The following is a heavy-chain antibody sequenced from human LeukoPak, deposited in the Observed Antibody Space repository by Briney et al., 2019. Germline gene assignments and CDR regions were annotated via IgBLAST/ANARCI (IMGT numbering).Heavy chain of an antibody. CDR3: ARGGEIVVVPAATRNFDY. CDR2: IYNSGST. Sequence: SESLSLTCAVYGGSFTGYYWSWIRQPPGEGLEWIGEIYNSGSTNYNPSLKSRVTISVDTSKNQFSLKLSSVTAADTAVYYCARGGEIVVVPAATRNFDYWGQGTLVTVSS. CDR1: GGSFTGYY. V-gene: IGHV4-34*01. J-gene: IGHJ4*02. D-gene: IGHD2-2*01.